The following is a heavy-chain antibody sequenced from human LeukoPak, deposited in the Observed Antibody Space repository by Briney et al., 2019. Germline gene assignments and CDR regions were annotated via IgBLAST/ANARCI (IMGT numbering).Heavy chain of an antibody. Sequence: ASVKVSCKASGYTFTGYYMHWVRQAPGQGLGWMGWINPNSGGTNYAQKFQGRVTMTRDTSISTAYMELSRLRSDDTAVYYCARDRVYGAAYYYMDVWGKGTTVTVSS. CDR1: GYTFTGYY. CDR2: INPNSGGT. CDR3: ARDRVYGAAYYYMDV. D-gene: IGHD2-8*01. J-gene: IGHJ6*03. V-gene: IGHV1-2*02.